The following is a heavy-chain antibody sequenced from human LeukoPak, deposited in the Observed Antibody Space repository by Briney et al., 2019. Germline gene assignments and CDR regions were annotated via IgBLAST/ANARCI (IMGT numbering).Heavy chain of an antibody. CDR1: GGSISSGGYY. CDR3: ARAYGSGTHPDY. Sequence: PSQTLSLTCTVSGGSISSGGYYWSWIRQHPGKGLEWIGYIYYSGSTYYNPSLKSRATISVDTSKNQFSLKLSSVTAADTAVYYCARAYGSGTHPDYWGQGTLVTVSS. D-gene: IGHD3-10*01. CDR2: IYYSGST. V-gene: IGHV4-31*03. J-gene: IGHJ4*02.